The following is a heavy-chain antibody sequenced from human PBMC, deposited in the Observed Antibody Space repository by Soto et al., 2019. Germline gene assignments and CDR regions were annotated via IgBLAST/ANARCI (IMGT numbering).Heavy chain of an antibody. CDR2: ISHRGSS. CDR1: GGSISSGDYY. V-gene: IGHV4-30-4*01. CDR3: ARVSWSTSPKFDY. J-gene: IGHJ4*02. Sequence: SETLSLTCTVSGGSISSGDYYWSWIRQPPGKGLEWIGYISHRGSSYYSPSLKSRVTISLGTSKNQFSLNLSSVTAADTAVYYCARVSWSTSPKFDYWGRGTLVTVSS. D-gene: IGHD2-15*01.